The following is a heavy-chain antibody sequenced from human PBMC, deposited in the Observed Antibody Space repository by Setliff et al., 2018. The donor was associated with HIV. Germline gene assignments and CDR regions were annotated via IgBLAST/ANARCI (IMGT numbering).Heavy chain of an antibody. CDR3: AREIPYSYGGSGHPL. D-gene: IGHD3-22*01. V-gene: IGHV4-59*04. J-gene: IGHJ4*02. CDR2: MFYSGST. CDR1: GGSISSYY. Sequence: PSETLSLTCTVSGGSISSYYWSWIRQPPGRGLEWIGNMFYSGSTYYNPALKSRVTISVDTSKNQFSLILGSVTAADTAVYYCAREIPYSYGGSGHPLWGQGTLVTVSS.